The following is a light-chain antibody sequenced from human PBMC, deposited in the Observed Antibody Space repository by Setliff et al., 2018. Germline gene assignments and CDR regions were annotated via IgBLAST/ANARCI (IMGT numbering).Light chain of an antibody. J-gene: IGLJ1*01. Sequence: QSVLTQPASVSGSPGQSITISCTGTSSDVGGYNYVSWYQQHPGKAPKLMIYDVSKRPSGVSNRLSGSKSGNTASLTISGLQAEDEADYYCSSYISSSTFVFGTGTKGTVL. CDR2: DVS. CDR3: SSYISSSTFV. V-gene: IGLV2-14*01. CDR1: SSDVGGYNY.